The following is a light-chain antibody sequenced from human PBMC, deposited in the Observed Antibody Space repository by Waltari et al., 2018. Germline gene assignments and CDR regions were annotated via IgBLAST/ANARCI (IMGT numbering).Light chain of an antibody. CDR1: SSNIGRNS. CDR3: ATWDDSLNAWI. J-gene: IGLJ2*01. Sequence: QSLLTQPPSISGAPGQRVAISCSGGSSNIGRNSGNWYAQVPGTTPKLLMYRSDQRPSGVSDRFSGSKFGTSASLAITGLLSADEADYICATWDDSLNAWIFGGGTRLTVL. CDR2: RSD. V-gene: IGLV1-44*01.